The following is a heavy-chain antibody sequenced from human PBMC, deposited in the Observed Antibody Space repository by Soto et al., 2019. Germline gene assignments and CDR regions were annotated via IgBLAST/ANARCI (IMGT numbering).Heavy chain of an antibody. CDR3: ARDGDYCSGGSCYPRLYYFDY. CDR2: INAGNGNT. V-gene: IGHV1-3*01. J-gene: IGHJ4*02. CDR1: GYTFTSYA. D-gene: IGHD2-15*01. Sequence: ASVKVSCKASGYTFTSYAMHWVRQAPGQRLEWMGWINAGNGNTKYSQKFQGRVTITRDTSASTAYMELSSLRSEDTAVYYCARDGDYCSGGSCYPRLYYFDYWGQGTLVTVSS.